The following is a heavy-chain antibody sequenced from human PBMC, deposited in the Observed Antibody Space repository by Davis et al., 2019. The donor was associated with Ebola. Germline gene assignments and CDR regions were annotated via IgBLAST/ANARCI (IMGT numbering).Heavy chain of an antibody. CDR2: IYYSGST. V-gene: IGHV4-39*01. Sequence: PSETLSLTCTVSGGSISSNSFYWDWIRQPPGRGLEWIGSIYYSGSTYYSPSLKSRVTISVDTSKNQFSLKLSSVTAADTAVYYCARRVRGTEVSPFDYWGQGTLVTVSS. D-gene: IGHD3-16*01. J-gene: IGHJ4*02. CDR1: GGSISSNSFY. CDR3: ARRVRGTEVSPFDY.